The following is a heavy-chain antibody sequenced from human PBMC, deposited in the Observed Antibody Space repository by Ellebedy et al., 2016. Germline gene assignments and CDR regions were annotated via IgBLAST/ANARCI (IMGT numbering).Heavy chain of an antibody. CDR1: GFTFSSYW. CDR3: ARFRYSSGWTGESDY. J-gene: IGHJ4*02. V-gene: IGHV3-64*01. Sequence: GESLKISXAASGFTFSSYWMSWVRQAPGKGLEYVSAISSNGGSTYYANSVKGRFTISRDNSKNTLYLQMGSLRAEDMAVYYCARFRYSSGWTGESDYWGQGTLVTVSS. D-gene: IGHD6-19*01. CDR2: ISSNGGST.